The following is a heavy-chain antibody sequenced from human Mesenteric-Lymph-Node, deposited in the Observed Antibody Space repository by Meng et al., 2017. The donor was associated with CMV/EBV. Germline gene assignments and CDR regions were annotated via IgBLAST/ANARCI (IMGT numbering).Heavy chain of an antibody. Sequence: GKSLKISCAASGFTFSHAWMTWVRQAPGKGLEWVGRIKSKTDGGTADYAAPVNGRFTISRDDSRSTLYLQMSSLKTDDTAVYYCSTIKEFVPWYWGQGTLVTVSS. J-gene: IGHJ4*02. CDR3: STIKEFVPWY. D-gene: IGHD3-10*01. CDR1: GFTFSHAW. V-gene: IGHV3-15*01. CDR2: IKSKTDGGTA.